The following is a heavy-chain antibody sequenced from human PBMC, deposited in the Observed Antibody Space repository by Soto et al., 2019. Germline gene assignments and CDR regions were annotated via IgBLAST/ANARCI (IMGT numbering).Heavy chain of an antibody. CDR2: ISAYNGNT. D-gene: IGHD3-10*01. Sequence: QVQLVQSGAEVKKPGASVKVSCKASGYTFTSYGISWVRQAPGQGLEWMGWISAYNGNTNYAQKLQGRVTMTTNTSTSTAYMELRSLRSDDTAVYYCARDSVYYYGSGRYYNVGAFDIWGQGTMVTVSS. V-gene: IGHV1-18*01. J-gene: IGHJ3*02. CDR1: GYTFTSYG. CDR3: ARDSVYYYGSGRYYNVGAFDI.